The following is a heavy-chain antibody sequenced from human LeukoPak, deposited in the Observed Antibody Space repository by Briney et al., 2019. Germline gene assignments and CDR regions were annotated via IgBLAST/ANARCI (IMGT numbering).Heavy chain of an antibody. J-gene: IGHJ4*02. CDR1: GFTFSDYY. V-gene: IGHV3-72*01. CDR2: IKTKANGYST. CDR3: VDLGSTVDY. D-gene: IGHD4-17*01. Sequence: GGSLRHSCAASGFTFSDYYMAWVRQAPGKGLELVARIKTKANGYSTHYAESVRGRFTISRDDSKNSVYLQMNSLKSADTAVYFCVDLGSTVDYWGQGTLVTVSS.